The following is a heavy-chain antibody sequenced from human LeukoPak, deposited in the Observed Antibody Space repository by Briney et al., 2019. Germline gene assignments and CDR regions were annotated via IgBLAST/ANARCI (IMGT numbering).Heavy chain of an antibody. Sequence: GRSLRLSCAASGFTFSSYAMHWVRQAPGKGLEWVAVISYDGSNKYYADSVKGRFTISRDNSKNTLYLQMNSLRAEDTAVYYCARDLGDGYSGYDYLDYWGQGTLVTVSS. D-gene: IGHD5-12*01. CDR3: ARDLGDGYSGYDYLDY. CDR1: GFTFSSYA. V-gene: IGHV3-30-3*01. J-gene: IGHJ4*02. CDR2: ISYDGSNK.